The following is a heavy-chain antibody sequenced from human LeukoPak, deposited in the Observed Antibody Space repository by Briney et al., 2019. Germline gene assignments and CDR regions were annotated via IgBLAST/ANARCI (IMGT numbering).Heavy chain of an antibody. CDR3: ARDYDRSGYYSNWFDP. Sequence: ASVKVSCKASGYTFTSYGISWVRQAPGQGLEWMGWISAYNGNTNYAQKLQGRVTMTTDTSTSTAYMELRGLRSDDTAVYYCARDYDRSGYYSNWFDPWGQGTLVTVSS. V-gene: IGHV1-18*01. CDR2: ISAYNGNT. J-gene: IGHJ5*02. D-gene: IGHD3-22*01. CDR1: GYTFTSYG.